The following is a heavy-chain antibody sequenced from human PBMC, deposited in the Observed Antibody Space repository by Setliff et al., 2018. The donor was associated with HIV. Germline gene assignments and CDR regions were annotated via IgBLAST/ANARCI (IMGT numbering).Heavy chain of an antibody. CDR2: IEQDGSGE. V-gene: IGHV3-7*01. Sequence: GGSLRLSCAASGFTFSSYWMSWVRQAPGKGLEWVANIEQDGSGEYYVGSVKGRFTISRDNAKNSLYLQMNSLRADDTSVYYYGSGSYYKNDYWGQGTLVTVSS. J-gene: IGHJ4*02. CDR1: GFTFSSYW. CDR3: GSGSYYKNDY. D-gene: IGHD3-10*01.